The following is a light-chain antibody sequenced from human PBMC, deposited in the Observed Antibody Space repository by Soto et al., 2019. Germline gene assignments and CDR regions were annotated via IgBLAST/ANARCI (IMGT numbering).Light chain of an antibody. CDR2: DTF. V-gene: IGKV3-15*01. J-gene: IGKJ4*01. CDR3: QQLNTYPFS. Sequence: EIVMTQSPSTLSLSPHERPTLSCRASQSVSSNLAWYQQKPGQAPRLLIYDTFRRATGVPARFSGSGSGTEFTLTISSLQPEDFATYYCQQLNTYPFSFGGGTKVDNK. CDR1: QSVSSN.